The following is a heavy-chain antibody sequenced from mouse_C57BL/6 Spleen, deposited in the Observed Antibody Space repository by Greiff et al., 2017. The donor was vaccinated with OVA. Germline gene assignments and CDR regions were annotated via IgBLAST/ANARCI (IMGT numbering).Heavy chain of an antibody. J-gene: IGHJ3*01. CDR3: TYYDYDGRFAY. D-gene: IGHD2-4*01. CDR2: IRLKSDNYAT. Sequence: EVNVVESGGGLVQPGGSMKLSCVASGFTFSNYWMNWVRQSPEKGLEWVAQIRLKSDNYATHYAESVKGRFTISRDDSKSSVYLQMNNLRAEDTGIYYCTYYDYDGRFAYWGQGTLVTVSA. CDR1: GFTFSNYW. V-gene: IGHV6-3*01.